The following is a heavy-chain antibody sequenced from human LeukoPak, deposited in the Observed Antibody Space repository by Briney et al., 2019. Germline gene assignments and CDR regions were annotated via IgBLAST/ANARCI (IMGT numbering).Heavy chain of an antibody. CDR3: ARAAGTELVYGSSTSCYTFDY. CDR2: IYTSGST. CDR1: GGSISSYY. V-gene: IGHV4-4*07. J-gene: IGHJ4*02. D-gene: IGHD2-2*02. Sequence: SETLSLTCTVSGGSISSYYWSWLRQPAGKGLEWIGRIYTSGSTNYNPSLKSRVTMTVDTSKNQFSLKLSSVTAADTAVYYCARAAGTELVYGSSTSCYTFDYWGQGTLVTVSS.